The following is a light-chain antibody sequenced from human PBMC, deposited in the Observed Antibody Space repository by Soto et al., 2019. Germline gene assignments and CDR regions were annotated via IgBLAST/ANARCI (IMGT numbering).Light chain of an antibody. CDR3: QQYDDLPIT. V-gene: IGKV1-33*01. Sequence: DIQMTQSPSSLFASVVDRVTITCQASQDISDFLNWYQQKPGKAPKVLIYDASKLQTGVPSRFSGRGSGKDFTFTISSLQPDDSGTYYCQQYDDLPITFGQGTRLENK. CDR2: DAS. J-gene: IGKJ5*01. CDR1: QDISDF.